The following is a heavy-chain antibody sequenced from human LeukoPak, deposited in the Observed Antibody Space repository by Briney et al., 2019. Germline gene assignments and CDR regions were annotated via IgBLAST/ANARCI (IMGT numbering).Heavy chain of an antibody. D-gene: IGHD7-27*01. V-gene: IGHV3-21*01. J-gene: IGHJ4*02. CDR2: ISSSSSYI. Sequence: GGSLRLSCAASGFTFSSYSMNWVRQAPGKGLEWVSSISSSSSYIYYADSVKGRFTISRDNAKNSLYLQMNSLRAEDTAVYYCARDSPTGDLGGYWGQGTLVTVSS. CDR1: GFTFSSYS. CDR3: ARDSPTGDLGGY.